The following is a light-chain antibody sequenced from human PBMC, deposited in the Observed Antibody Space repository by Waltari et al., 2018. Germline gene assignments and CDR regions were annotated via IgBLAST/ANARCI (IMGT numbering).Light chain of an antibody. J-gene: IGKJ1*01. CDR3: QQYGRSPWT. CDR1: QSVSSNY. Sequence: FVLTQSPGTLSLSPGERVTLSCRASQSVSSNYLAWYQQKPGQAPRLLMYDAANRASGIADRFSGSGSGADFTLAISRLEPEDVAVYYCQQYGRSPWTFGQGTKVEIK. V-gene: IGKV3-20*01. CDR2: DAA.